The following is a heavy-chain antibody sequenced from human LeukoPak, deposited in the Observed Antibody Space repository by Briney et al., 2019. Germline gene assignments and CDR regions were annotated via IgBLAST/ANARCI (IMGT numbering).Heavy chain of an antibody. CDR3: ARDLPDY. CDR2: INQNGSEK. J-gene: IGHJ4*02. Sequence: GGSLSLSCSASGFPFSSYWMSWVRQAPGEGLEGVANINQNGSEKYYADSVKGRFTISRDDPKNSLYLQMNSLGAEDTAIFYCARDLPDYWGRGTLVTVSS. V-gene: IGHV3-7*01. CDR1: GFPFSSYW.